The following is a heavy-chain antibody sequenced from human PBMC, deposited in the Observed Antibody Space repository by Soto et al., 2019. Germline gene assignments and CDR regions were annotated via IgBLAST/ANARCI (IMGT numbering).Heavy chain of an antibody. J-gene: IGHJ4*02. CDR2: INYSGST. V-gene: IGHV4-31*02. D-gene: IGHD3-10*01. Sequence: RSWKQHLSGSALDWFVNINYSGSTNSNPSLKGRVTISLDTSKNQFSLKLNSVTAADTAIYYCTRDAPLWFGELSHWGQGIQVTVSS. CDR3: TRDAPLWFGELSH.